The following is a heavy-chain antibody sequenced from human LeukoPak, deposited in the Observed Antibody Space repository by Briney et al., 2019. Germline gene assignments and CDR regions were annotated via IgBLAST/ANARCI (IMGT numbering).Heavy chain of an antibody. V-gene: IGHV3-23*01. CDR3: AKDYYYASSPPVCFDY. D-gene: IGHD3-22*01. CDR1: GFAFSSYA. CDR2: ISDSGGST. J-gene: IGHJ4*02. Sequence: GGSLRLSCAASGFAFSSYAMSWVRQAPGKGLEWVSGISDSGGSTYYADSVKGRFTISRDNSKNALFLHMNSLRAEDTAVYYCAKDYYYASSPPVCFDYWGQGTLVTVSS.